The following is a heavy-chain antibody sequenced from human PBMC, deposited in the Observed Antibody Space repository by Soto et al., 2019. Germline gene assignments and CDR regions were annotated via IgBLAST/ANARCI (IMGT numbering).Heavy chain of an antibody. J-gene: IGHJ4*02. V-gene: IGHV4-30-2*01. CDR1: GGSISSGGYS. Sequence: PSETLSLTCAVSGGSISSGGYSWSWIRQPPGKGLEWIGYIYHSGSTYYNPSLKSRVTISVDRFKNQFSLKLSSVTAADTAVYYCARGPPFGYWGQGTLVTVSS. D-gene: IGHD3-10*01. CDR3: ARGPPFGY. CDR2: IYHSGST.